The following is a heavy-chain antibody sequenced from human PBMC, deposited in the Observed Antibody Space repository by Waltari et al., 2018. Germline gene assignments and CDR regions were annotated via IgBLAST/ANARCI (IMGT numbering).Heavy chain of an antibody. D-gene: IGHD3-10*01. CDR1: GFTFSRYW. J-gene: IGHJ4*02. V-gene: IGHV3-74*01. CDR3: AREYGRGTFDY. Sequence: EVQLVESGGGLVQPGGSLRLSCAASGFTFSRYWMHWVRQAPGKGLVWVARINACGRDTTYADSVKGRLTISRDNAKNMLYLQMNSLRADDTAIYFCAREYGRGTFDYWGQGTLVAVSS. CDR2: INACGRDT.